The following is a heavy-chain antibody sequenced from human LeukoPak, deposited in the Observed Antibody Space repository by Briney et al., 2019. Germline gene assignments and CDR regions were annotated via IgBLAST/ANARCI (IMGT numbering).Heavy chain of an antibody. V-gene: IGHV3-21*01. CDR2: ISSSSSYI. J-gene: IGHJ6*02. CDR3: ARALAFKIGYCSGGSCPNTICHYYCYGMDV. CDR1: GFTFSSYA. Sequence: PGGSLRLSCAASGFTFSSYAMNWVRQAPGKGLEWVSSISSSSSYIYYADSVKGRFTISRDNAKNSLYLQMNSLRAEDTAVYYCARALAFKIGYCSGGSCPNTICHYYCYGMDVWGQGTTVTVSS. D-gene: IGHD2-15*01.